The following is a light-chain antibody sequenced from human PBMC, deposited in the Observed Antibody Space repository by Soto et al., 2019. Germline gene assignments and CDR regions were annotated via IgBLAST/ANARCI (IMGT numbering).Light chain of an antibody. CDR3: QHSANSPQT. J-gene: IGKJ1*01. CDR2: GAS. Sequence: IVLPQSPGPLSLSPGERSTLSCMASQSFSSSYLAWYQQKPGQAPRLLIYGASSRATGTPDRFSGSGSGTDFTLTISRLEPEDFAVYYCQHSANSPQTFGEGTRVEMK. CDR1: QSFSSSY. V-gene: IGKV3-20*01.